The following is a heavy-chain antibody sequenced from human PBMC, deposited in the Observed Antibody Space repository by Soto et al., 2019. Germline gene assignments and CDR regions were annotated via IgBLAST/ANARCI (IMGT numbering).Heavy chain of an antibody. D-gene: IGHD3-22*01. Sequence: GGSLRLSCAASGFTFSGSAMHWVRQASGKGLEWVGRIRSKANSYATAYAASVKGRFTISRDDSKNTAYLQMNSLKTEDTAVYYCTAAYYYDSSGSDYWGQGTLVTVSS. J-gene: IGHJ4*02. CDR1: GFTFSGSA. CDR3: TAAYYYDSSGSDY. V-gene: IGHV3-73*01. CDR2: IRSKANSYAT.